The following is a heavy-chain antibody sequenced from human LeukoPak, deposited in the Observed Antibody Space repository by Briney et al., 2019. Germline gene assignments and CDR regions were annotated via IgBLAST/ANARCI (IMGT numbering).Heavy chain of an antibody. CDR2: IGYDGSNK. V-gene: IGHV3-33*06. D-gene: IGHD3-22*01. CDR1: GFTFSSYG. J-gene: IGHJ3*02. Sequence: GRSLRLSCAASGFTFSSYGMHWVRQAPGKGLEGVAVIGYDGSNKYYAESVNGRFTISRDNSKNTLYLQMNSLRAEDTAVYYCAKDYYDSSGYYNDAFDMWGQGTMVTVSS. CDR3: AKDYYDSSGYYNDAFDM.